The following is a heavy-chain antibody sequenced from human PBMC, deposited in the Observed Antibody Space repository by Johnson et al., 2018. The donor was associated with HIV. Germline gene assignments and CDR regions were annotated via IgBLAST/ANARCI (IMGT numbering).Heavy chain of an antibody. V-gene: IGHV3-11*01. CDR1: GFTFSDYD. D-gene: IGHD3-22*01. Sequence: QVKLVESGGGVVKPGGSLRLSCAASGFTFSDYDMNWIRQAPGKGLEWISYSSDSLEGRFTISRDNSQTTLYLHMRGLRAEDTAVYYCAKVFNSETTVYYSYAAFDVWGQGTVVTVSS. J-gene: IGHJ3*01. CDR3: AKVFNSETTVYYSYAAFDV.